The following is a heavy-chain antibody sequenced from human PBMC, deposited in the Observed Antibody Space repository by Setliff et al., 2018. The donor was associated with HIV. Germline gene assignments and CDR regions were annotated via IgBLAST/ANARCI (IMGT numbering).Heavy chain of an antibody. J-gene: IGHJ4*02. V-gene: IGHV3-74*01. CDR1: GFTFSRFW. D-gene: IGHD1-26*01. CDR3: VIFSYSSG. Sequence: HPGGSLRLSCAASGFTFSRFWMHWVRQAPGQGLVWVSGINNDTTTTTYADSVKGRFSISRDNAKNTLYLEMNGLRGEDTAVYYCVIFSYSSGWGQGTQVT. CDR2: INNDTTTT.